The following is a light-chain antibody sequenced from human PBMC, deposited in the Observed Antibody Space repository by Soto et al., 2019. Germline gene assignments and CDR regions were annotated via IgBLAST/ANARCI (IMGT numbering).Light chain of an antibody. Sequence: EIVLTQSPATLSLSPGERATLSCRASQSVSSYLAWYQQKPGQAPRLLIYDASNRATGIPARFSGSGSGTDFTLTISSLEPEDFAVYYCQQYNSYLYTFGQGTKVDIK. CDR3: QQYNSYLYT. CDR2: DAS. J-gene: IGKJ2*01. V-gene: IGKV3-11*01. CDR1: QSVSSY.